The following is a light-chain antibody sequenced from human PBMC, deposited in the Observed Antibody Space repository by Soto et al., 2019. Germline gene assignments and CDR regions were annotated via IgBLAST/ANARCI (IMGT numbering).Light chain of an antibody. CDR2: SNN. CDR3: AAWDGSLNGYV. CDR1: SSNIGSNT. Sequence: QSVLTQPPSASGTPGQRVTISCSGSSSNIGSNTVNWYQQLPGTAPKLLIYSNNQQPSGVPDRFSGSKSGTSASLAISGLQSEDEADYCCAAWDGSLNGYVFGTGTKLTVL. V-gene: IGLV1-44*01. J-gene: IGLJ1*01.